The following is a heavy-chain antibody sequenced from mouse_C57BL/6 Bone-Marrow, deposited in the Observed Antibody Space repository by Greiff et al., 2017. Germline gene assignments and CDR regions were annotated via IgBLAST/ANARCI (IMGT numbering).Heavy chain of an antibody. CDR2: ISNLAYSI. Sequence: EVQLQESGGGLVQPGGSLKLSCAASGFTFSDYGMAWVRQAPRKGPEWVAFISNLAYSIYYADTVTGRFTISRENDKNTLYLEMSSLRSEDTAMYYCARHEAFSWFAYWGQGTLVTVSA. CDR1: GFTFSDYG. V-gene: IGHV5-15*01. CDR3: ARHEAFSWFAY. J-gene: IGHJ3*01.